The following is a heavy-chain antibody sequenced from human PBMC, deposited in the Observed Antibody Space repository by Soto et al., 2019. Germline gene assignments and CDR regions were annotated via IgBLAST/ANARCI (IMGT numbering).Heavy chain of an antibody. CDR2: ISFDGANK. Sequence: GESLKISCTASGFTFSNYAMHWVRQAPCTGLEWVAVISFDGANKFYADSVKGRFSISRDDPKNALFLDMKSLTPEDTAVYYCGRDEYSSTGRNSGFDYWGQGPMVTVYS. CDR1: GFTFSNYA. D-gene: IGHD2-2*01. V-gene: IGHV3-30-3*01. J-gene: IGHJ4*02. CDR3: GRDEYSSTGRNSGFDY.